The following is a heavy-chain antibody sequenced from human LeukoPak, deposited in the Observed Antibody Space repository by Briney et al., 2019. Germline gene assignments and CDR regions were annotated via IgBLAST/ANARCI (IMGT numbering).Heavy chain of an antibody. CDR3: ARIIAAWEDY. CDR2: IDPYSGGT. CDR1: GYTFPDNY. V-gene: IGHV1-2*06. Sequence: ASVNVSCKASGYTFPDNYIHWVRPAPGQGLAWMGRIDPYSGGTSYAQKFQGRVTMTRDTSISTAYMEMSGLTSDDTAVYYCARIIAAWEDYWGQGTLVTVSS. D-gene: IGHD6-6*01. J-gene: IGHJ4*02.